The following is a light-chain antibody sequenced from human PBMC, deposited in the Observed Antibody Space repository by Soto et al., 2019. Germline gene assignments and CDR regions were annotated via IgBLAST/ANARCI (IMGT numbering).Light chain of an antibody. J-gene: IGKJ3*01. Sequence: DIQITQSPSSLSASVGDRVTITCRASQSISSYLNWYQQKPGKAPKLLIYAASSLQSGVPSRFSGSGSGTDFTLTISSLQPEDFATYYCQQDLRPPLTFGPGTKVDI. CDR3: QQDLRPPLT. V-gene: IGKV1-39*01. CDR1: QSISSY. CDR2: AAS.